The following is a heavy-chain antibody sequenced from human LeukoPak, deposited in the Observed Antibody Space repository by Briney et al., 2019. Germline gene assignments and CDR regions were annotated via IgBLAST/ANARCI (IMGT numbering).Heavy chain of an antibody. V-gene: IGHV4-39*01. CDR2: IYYSGST. J-gene: IGHJ6*03. Sequence: SETLSLTCTVSGGSISSSSYYWGWIRQPPGKGLEWIGSIYYSGSTYYNPSLKCRVTISVDTSKNQFSLKLSSVTAADTAVYYCARQRADYFYHYLDVWGKGTSVTVSS. CDR3: ARQRADYFYHYLDV. CDR1: GGSISSSSYY.